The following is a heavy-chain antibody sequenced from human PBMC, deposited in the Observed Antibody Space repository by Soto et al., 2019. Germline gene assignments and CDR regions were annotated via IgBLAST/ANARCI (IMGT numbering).Heavy chain of an antibody. CDR2: ISAYNGNT. V-gene: IGHV1-18*01. Sequence: ASVKVSCKASGYTFTSYGISWVRQAPGQGLEWMGWISAYNGNTNYAQKLQGRVTMTTDTSTSTAYMELRSLRSDDTAVYYCARHIYGITGTTVWFDPWGQGTLVTVS. CDR3: ARHIYGITGTTVWFDP. J-gene: IGHJ5*02. CDR1: GYTFTSYG. D-gene: IGHD1-7*01.